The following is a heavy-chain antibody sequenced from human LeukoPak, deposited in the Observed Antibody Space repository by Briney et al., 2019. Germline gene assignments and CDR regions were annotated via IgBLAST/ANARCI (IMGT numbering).Heavy chain of an antibody. V-gene: IGHV1-2*02. CDR2: IHPRKGDT. Sequence: EASVRVSCKASGYSFTAFYIHRVRQAPGQGLEWMGWIHPRKGDTQYAQKFQDGVTMTRDTSTRTAYMDLSSLGSDDTAVYYCARDGDYGTGSYYRGCYDCWGQGILVTVSS. D-gene: IGHD3-10*01. CDR1: GYSFTAFY. J-gene: IGHJ4*02. CDR3: ARDGDYGTGSYYRGCYDC.